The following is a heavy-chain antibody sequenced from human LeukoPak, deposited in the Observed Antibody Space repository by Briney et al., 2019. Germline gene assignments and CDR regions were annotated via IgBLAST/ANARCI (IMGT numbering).Heavy chain of an antibody. CDR2: IYYSGST. J-gene: IGHJ5*02. D-gene: IGHD4-17*01. Sequence: PSETLSLTCTVSGGSISSYYWSWIRQPPGKGLEWIEYIYYSGSTNYNPSLKSRVTISVDTSKNQFSLKLSSVTAADTAVYYCARYLGDYAPHNWFDHWGQGTLVTVSS. CDR3: ARYLGDYAPHNWFDH. V-gene: IGHV4-59*01. CDR1: GGSISSYY.